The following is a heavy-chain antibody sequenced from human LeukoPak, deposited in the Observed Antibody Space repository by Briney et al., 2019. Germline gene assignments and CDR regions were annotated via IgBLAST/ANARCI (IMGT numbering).Heavy chain of an antibody. D-gene: IGHD4-23*01. CDR2: INPSGGST. Sequence: ASVKVSCKASGYTFTSYYMHWVRQAPGQGLAWMGIINPSGGSTSYAQKFQGRVTMTRDTSTSTVYMELSSLRSEDTAVYYCARVFSGNSDDYYYGMDVWGQGTTVTVSS. J-gene: IGHJ6*02. CDR1: GYTFTSYY. CDR3: ARVFSGNSDDYYYGMDV. V-gene: IGHV1-46*01.